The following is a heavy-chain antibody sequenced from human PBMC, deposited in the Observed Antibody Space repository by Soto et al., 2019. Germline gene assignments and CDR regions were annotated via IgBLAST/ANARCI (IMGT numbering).Heavy chain of an antibody. V-gene: IGHV3-30-3*01. Sequence: GGSLRLSYAASGFPFSSYAMHWVRQAPGKGLEWVAVISYDGSNKYYAASVKGRFTISRDNSKNTLYLQMNSLRAEDTAVYYCARDIGGFGELSPYYYGLDVWGQGTTVTVSS. J-gene: IGHJ6*02. CDR3: ARDIGGFGELSPYYYGLDV. CDR1: GFPFSSYA. D-gene: IGHD3-10*01. CDR2: ISYDGSNK.